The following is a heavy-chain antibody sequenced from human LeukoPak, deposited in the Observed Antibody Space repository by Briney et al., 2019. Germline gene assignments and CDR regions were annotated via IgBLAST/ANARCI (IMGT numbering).Heavy chain of an antibody. D-gene: IGHD6-13*01. CDR3: ASEGVAAAAPRGYYYYMDV. J-gene: IGHJ6*03. CDR2: INPNSGGT. Sequence: ASVKVSCKASGYTFTGYYMPWVRQAPGQGLEWMGWINPNSGGTNYAQKFQGRVTMTRDTSISTAYMELSRLRSDDTAVYYCASEGVAAAAPRGYYYYMDVWGKGTTVTVSS. CDR1: GYTFTGYY. V-gene: IGHV1-2*02.